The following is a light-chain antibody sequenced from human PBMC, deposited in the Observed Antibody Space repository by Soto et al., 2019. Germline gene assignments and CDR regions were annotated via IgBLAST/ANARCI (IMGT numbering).Light chain of an antibody. J-gene: IGKJ1*01. CDR3: QQSYSTPLT. Sequence: DLQMTKSPSSLSASVGDRVTITCRASQSISSYLNWYQQKPGKAPKLLIYAASSLQSGVPSRFSGSGSGADFTLTISSLQPEDFATYYCQQSYSTPLTFGQRTKVDIK. CDR1: QSISSY. V-gene: IGKV1-39*01. CDR2: AAS.